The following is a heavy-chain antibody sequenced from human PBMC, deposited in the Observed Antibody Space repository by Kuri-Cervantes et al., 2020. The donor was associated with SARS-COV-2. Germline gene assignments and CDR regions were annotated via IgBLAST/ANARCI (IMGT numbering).Heavy chain of an antibody. J-gene: IGHJ3*02. CDR3: ARVRALCGGDCHSANDAFDI. V-gene: IGHV3-30-3*01. CDR1: GFTFSSYA. CDR2: ISYDGSNK. Sequence: GESLKISCAASGFTFSSYAMHWVRQAPGKGLEWVAVISYDGSNKYYADSVKGRFTISRDNSKNTLYLQMNSLRAEDTAVYYCARVRALCGGDCHSANDAFDIWGQGTMVTVSS. D-gene: IGHD2-21*02.